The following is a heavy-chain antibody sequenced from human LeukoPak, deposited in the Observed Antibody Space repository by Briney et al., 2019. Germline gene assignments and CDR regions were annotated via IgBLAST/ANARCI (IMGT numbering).Heavy chain of an antibody. D-gene: IGHD6-19*01. CDR2: ISSSGSTI. V-gene: IGHV3-21*04. J-gene: IGHJ4*02. CDR1: GFTFSSHG. CDR3: AKDREAVAVYYFDY. Sequence: GGTLRLSCAASGFTFSSHGMSWVRQAPGKGLEWVSTISSSGSTIYYADSVKGRFTISRDNAKNSLYLQMNSLRAEDTALYYCAKDREAVAVYYFDYWGQGTLVTVSS.